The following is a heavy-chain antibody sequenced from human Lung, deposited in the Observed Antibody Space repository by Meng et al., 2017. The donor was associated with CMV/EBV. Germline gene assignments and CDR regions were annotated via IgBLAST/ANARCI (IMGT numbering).Heavy chain of an antibody. CDR2: IYYTGNT. Sequence: QVQLQESGPGLVKPSQTLSLTCTVFGGSISGGDYYWNWNRPPPGKGLEWIGYIYYTGNTYYNPSLKSRVTISVDTSKNQFSLRLSSVTAADTAVYYCARGGAGIGDAGDHFDYWGQGTLVTVSS. CDR3: ARGGAGIGDAGDHFDY. J-gene: IGHJ4*02. CDR1: GGSISGGDYY. D-gene: IGHD4-17*01. V-gene: IGHV4-30-4*08.